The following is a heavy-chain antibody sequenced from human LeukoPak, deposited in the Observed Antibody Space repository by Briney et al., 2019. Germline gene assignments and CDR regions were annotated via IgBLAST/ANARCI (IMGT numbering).Heavy chain of an antibody. CDR3: ARRITGTTSDSFDY. Sequence: SETLSLICTVFGGSISSSSYFWGWIRQPAGKGLEWIGSISHSGSTYYDPSLKSRITISVDTSKNQFSLKVRSVTAADTAVYYCARRITGTTSDSFDYWGQGILVTVSS. V-gene: IGHV4-39*01. J-gene: IGHJ4*02. CDR1: GGSISSSSYF. D-gene: IGHD1-20*01. CDR2: ISHSGST.